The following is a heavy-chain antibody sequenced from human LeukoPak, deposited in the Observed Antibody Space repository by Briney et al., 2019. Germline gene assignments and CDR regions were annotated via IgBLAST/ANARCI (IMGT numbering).Heavy chain of an antibody. V-gene: IGHV3-48*01. D-gene: IGHD3/OR15-3a*01. CDR2: ISSGSGTI. Sequence: GGSLRLSCAASGFTVSSNYMSWVRQAPGKGLEYVSYISSGSGTIYYADSVKGRFTISRDNAKNSLYLQMNSLRAEDTAVYYCARDQDWGHDYWGQGTLVTVSS. CDR3: ARDQDWGHDY. CDR1: GFTVSSNY. J-gene: IGHJ4*02.